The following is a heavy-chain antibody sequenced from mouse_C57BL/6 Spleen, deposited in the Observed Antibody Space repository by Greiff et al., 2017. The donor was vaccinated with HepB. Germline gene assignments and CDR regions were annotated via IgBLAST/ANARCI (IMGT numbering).Heavy chain of an antibody. D-gene: IGHD1-1*01. J-gene: IGHJ4*01. CDR1: GYTFTDYN. V-gene: IGHV1-18*01. Sequence: EVQLQQSGPELVKPGASVKIPCKASGYTFTDYNMDWVKQSHGKSLEWIGDINPNNGGTIYNQKFKGKATLTVDKSSSTAYMELRSLTSEDTAVYYCARSDYGSSYDAMDYWGQRTSVTVSS. CDR2: INPNNGGT. CDR3: ARSDYGSSYDAMDY.